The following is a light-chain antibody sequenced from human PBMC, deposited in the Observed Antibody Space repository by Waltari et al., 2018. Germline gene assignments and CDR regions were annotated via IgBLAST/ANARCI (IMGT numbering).Light chain of an antibody. J-gene: IGKJ4*01. CDR2: KAY. CDR3: QQRSSWPLT. CDR1: QSVRSY. Sequence: EIVLTQSPATLSLSPGERATLSCRASQSVRSYLAWYQQKPGQAPRLLSYKAYNRATAIPARFSGSVSGTDFTLTISSLEPEDFSVYYCQQRSSWPLTFGGGTQVEIK. V-gene: IGKV3-11*01.